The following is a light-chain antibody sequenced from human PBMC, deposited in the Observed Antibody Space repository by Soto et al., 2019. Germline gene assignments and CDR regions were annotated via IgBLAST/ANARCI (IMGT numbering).Light chain of an antibody. Sequence: EIVLTQSPGTLSLSPGERATLSCRASQSVSNSYLAWYQQKPGQAPRLLIYGASSRATGIPDRFSGSGSGTDFTLTISRLEPEDFAVYYCQQYGSSPGTLAHVTHVDIK. V-gene: IGKV3-20*01. CDR3: QQYGSSPGT. CDR1: QSVSNSY. CDR2: GAS. J-gene: IGKJ1*01.